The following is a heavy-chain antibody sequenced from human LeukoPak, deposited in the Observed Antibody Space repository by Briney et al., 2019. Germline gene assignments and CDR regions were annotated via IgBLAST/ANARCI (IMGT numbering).Heavy chain of an antibody. V-gene: IGHV1-18*01. CDR3: ARNGSGWTGDY. J-gene: IGHJ4*02. D-gene: IGHD6-19*01. CDR1: GYTFTSYG. CDR2: ISVYNGNT. Sequence: ASVKVSCKASGYTFTSYGISWVRQAPGQGLEWMGWISVYNGNTNYAQKLQGRVTMTTDTSTSTAHMELRSLRSDDTAVYYCARNGSGWTGDYWGQGTLVTVFS.